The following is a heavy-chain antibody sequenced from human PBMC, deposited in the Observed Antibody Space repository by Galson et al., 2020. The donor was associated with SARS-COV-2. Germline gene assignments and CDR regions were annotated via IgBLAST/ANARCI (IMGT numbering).Heavy chain of an antibody. D-gene: IGHD6-19*01. J-gene: IGHJ4*02. CDR3: AKGKDSSGSRGYFDY. CDR2: ISGSGGST. CDR1: GFTFSNYA. V-gene: IGHV3-23*01. Sequence: GGSLRLPCAASGFTFSNYAMRWVRQAPGKGMEWVSGISGSGGSTYYADSVKGRITLSRDNSKNTLYLQINSLGAEDTAVYYCAKGKDSSGSRGYFDYWGQGTLVTVAS.